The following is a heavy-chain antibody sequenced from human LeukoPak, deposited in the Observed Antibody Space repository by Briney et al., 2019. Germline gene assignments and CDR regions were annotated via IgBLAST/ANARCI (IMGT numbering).Heavy chain of an antibody. D-gene: IGHD5-24*01. Sequence: ASVKVSCKASGYTFTGYYMHWVRRAPGQGLEWMGWINPNSGGTNYAQKFQGRVTMTRDTSISTAYMELSRLRSDDTAVYYCAVVEMATISHYYYYYMDVWGKGTTVTVSS. CDR3: AVVEMATISHYYYYYMDV. V-gene: IGHV1-2*02. CDR2: INPNSGGT. CDR1: GYTFTGYY. J-gene: IGHJ6*03.